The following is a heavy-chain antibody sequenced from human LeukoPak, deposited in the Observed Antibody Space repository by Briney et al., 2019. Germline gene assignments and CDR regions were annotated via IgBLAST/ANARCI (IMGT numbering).Heavy chain of an antibody. CDR3: ARGGVGWHLLMRRFDY. J-gene: IGHJ4*02. V-gene: IGHV7-4-1*02. Sequence: ASVKVSCKASGYTFTSYAMNWVRQAPGQGLEWMGWINTNTGNPTYAQGFTGRFVFSLDTSVSTAYLQISGLKAEDTAVYYCARGGVGWHLLMRRFDYWGQGTLVTVSS. CDR1: GYTFTSYA. CDR2: INTNTGNP. D-gene: IGHD6-19*01.